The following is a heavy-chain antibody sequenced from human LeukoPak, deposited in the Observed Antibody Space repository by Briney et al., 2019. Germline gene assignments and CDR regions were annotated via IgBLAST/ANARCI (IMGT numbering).Heavy chain of an antibody. D-gene: IGHD3-22*01. J-gene: IGHJ4*02. Sequence: GGSLRLSCAASGFTFSSYAMSWVRQAPGKGLEWVSAISGSGGSTYYADSVKGRFTISRDNSKNTLYLQMNRLRAEDTAVYYCAKTYYDSSGYYEDYWGQGTLVTVSS. V-gene: IGHV3-23*01. CDR3: AKTYYDSSGYYEDY. CDR1: GFTFSSYA. CDR2: ISGSGGST.